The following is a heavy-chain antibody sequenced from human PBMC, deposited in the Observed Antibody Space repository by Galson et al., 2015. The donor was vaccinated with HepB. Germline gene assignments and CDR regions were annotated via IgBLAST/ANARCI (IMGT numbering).Heavy chain of an antibody. CDR3: ARDKSSSWNLYYYYGMDV. D-gene: IGHD6-13*01. CDR2: ISAYNGNT. J-gene: IGHJ6*02. Sequence: SVKVSCKASGYTFTSYGISWVRQAPGQGLEWMGWISAYNGNTNYAQKLQGRVTMTTDTSTSTAYMELRSLRSDDTAVYYCARDKSSSWNLYYYYGMDVWGQGTTVTVSS. V-gene: IGHV1-18*04. CDR1: GYTFTSYG.